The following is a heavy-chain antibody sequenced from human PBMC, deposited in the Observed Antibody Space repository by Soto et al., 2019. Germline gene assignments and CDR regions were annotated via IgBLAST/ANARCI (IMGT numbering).Heavy chain of an antibody. CDR2: IYYSGST. CDR1: GGSISSYY. D-gene: IGHD3-3*01. J-gene: IGHJ4*02. Sequence: QVQLQESGPGLGKPSETLSLTCTVSGGSISSYYWSWIRQPPGKGLEWIGYIYYSGSTNYNPSLKSRVTISVDTSKNQSSLKLSSVTAADTAVSYCARDLGEGDDYWGQGTLVTVSS. V-gene: IGHV4-59*01. CDR3: ARDLGEGDDY.